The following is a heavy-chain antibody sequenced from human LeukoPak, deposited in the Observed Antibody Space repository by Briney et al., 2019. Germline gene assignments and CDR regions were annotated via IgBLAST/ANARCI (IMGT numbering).Heavy chain of an antibody. CDR2: ISGSGGST. J-gene: IGHJ4*02. V-gene: IGHV3-23*01. CDR1: GFTFSSYA. CDR3: AKGTGIVVPAAIPDY. D-gene: IGHD2-2*01. Sequence: GGSLGLSCAASGFTFSSYAMSWVRQAPGKGLEWVSAISGSGGSTYYADSVKGRFTISRDNSKNTLYLQMSSLRAEDTAVYYCAKGTGIVVPAAIPDYWGQGTLVTVSS.